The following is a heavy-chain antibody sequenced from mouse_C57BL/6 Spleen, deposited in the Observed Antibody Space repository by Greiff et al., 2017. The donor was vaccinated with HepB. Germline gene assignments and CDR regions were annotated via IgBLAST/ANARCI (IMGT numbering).Heavy chain of an antibody. D-gene: IGHD1-1*01. J-gene: IGHJ2*01. CDR2: IYPRSGNT. CDR3: ASARITTVVATDY. CDR1: GYTFTSYG. V-gene: IGHV1-81*01. Sequence: VKLMESGAELARPGASVKLSCKASGYTFTSYGISWVKQRTGQGLEWIGEIYPRSGNTYYNEKFKGKATLTADKSSSTAYMELRSLTSEDSAVYFCASARITTVVATDYWGQGTTLTVSS.